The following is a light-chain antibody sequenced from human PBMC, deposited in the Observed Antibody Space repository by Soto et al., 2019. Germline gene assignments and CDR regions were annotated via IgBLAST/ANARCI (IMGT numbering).Light chain of an antibody. CDR3: QQRSNWPSTWT. CDR1: QSISSY. Sequence: DIQMTQSPSSLSASVGDRVTITCRASQSISSYLNWYQQKPGKAPKLLIYAASSLQSGVPSRFSGSGSGTDFTLTISSLEPEDFAVYYCQQRSNWPSTWTFGQGTKVAI. J-gene: IGKJ1*01. V-gene: IGKV1-39*01. CDR2: AAS.